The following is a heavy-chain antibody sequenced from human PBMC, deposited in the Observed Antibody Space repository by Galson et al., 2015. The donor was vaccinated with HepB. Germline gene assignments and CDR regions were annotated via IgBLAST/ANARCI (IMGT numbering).Heavy chain of an antibody. Sequence: SLRLSCAASGFTFSSYGMHWVRQAPGKGLEWVAVISYDGSNKYYADSVKGRFTISRDNSKNTLYLQMNSLRAEDTAVYYCAKDEIPFGELPFDYWGQGTLVTVSS. CDR2: ISYDGSNK. J-gene: IGHJ4*02. D-gene: IGHD3-10*01. V-gene: IGHV3-30*18. CDR1: GFTFSSYG. CDR3: AKDEIPFGELPFDY.